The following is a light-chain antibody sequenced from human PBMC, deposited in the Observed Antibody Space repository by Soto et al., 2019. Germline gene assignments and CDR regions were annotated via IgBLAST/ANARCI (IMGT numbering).Light chain of an antibody. J-gene: IGKJ2*01. V-gene: IGKV4-1*01. CDR2: GAS. CDR1: RTLLYSSNSKNY. CDR3: QQYYSNPQT. Sequence: DIVMTQSPDSLAVSLGERATVNCKSSRTLLYSSNSKNYLAWYQQKPGLPPKLLIYGASTRESGVPDRFSGSGSGTDFALTISSLQAEDVAIYYCQQYYSNPQTLGQGTKVEIK.